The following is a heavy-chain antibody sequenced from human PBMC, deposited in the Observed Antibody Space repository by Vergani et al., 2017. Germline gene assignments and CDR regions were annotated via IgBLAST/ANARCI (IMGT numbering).Heavy chain of an antibody. D-gene: IGHD5-12*01. Sequence: QLQLLESGPGLVKPSETLSLTCTVSGGSISSSSYYWGWIRQPPGKGLEWIGSIYYSGSTYYNPSLKSRVTISVDTPKNQFSLELSSVTAAATAVYYCACYSGYEYGADYWGQGTLVTVSS. CDR1: GGSISSSSYY. V-gene: IGHV4-39*01. CDR3: ACYSGYEYGADY. CDR2: IYYSGST. J-gene: IGHJ4*02.